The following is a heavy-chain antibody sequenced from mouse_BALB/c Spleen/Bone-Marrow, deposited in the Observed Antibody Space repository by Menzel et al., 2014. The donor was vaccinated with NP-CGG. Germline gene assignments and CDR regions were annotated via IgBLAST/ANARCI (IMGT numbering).Heavy chain of an antibody. CDR3: ARELGRGYYFDY. CDR2: IHPNSGNT. J-gene: IGHJ2*01. D-gene: IGHD4-1*01. CDR1: GYTFTSSW. V-gene: IGHV1S130*01. Sequence: QVQLQQPESVLVRPGASVKLSCKASGYTFTSSWMYWAKQRPGQGLEWIGEIHPNSGNTNYNEKFKGKATLTVDTSSSTAYVDLSSLTSEDSAVYYCARELGRGYYFDYWGQGTTLTASS.